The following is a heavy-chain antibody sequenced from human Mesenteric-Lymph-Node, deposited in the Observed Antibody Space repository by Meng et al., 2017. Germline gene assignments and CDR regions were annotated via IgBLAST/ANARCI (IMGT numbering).Heavy chain of an antibody. D-gene: IGHD4-17*01. CDR2: IYYSVST. CDR3: ARTNYGDYNWFDP. J-gene: IGHJ5*02. CDR1: GGPISRGCFY. Sequence: VPLEESVLGPVKSSPTLSLTCTVSGGPISRGCFYWSWIRKNPGKGLEWIGYIYYSVSTYYNPSLRSRVAISIDTSKNQFSLKLTSVTAADTAVYFCARTNYGDYNWFDPWGQGTLVTVSS. V-gene: IGHV4-31*03.